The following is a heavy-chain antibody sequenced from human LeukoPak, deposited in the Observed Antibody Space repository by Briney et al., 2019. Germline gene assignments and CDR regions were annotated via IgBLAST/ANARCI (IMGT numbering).Heavy chain of an antibody. V-gene: IGHV3-23*01. CDR3: AKGSGIGAGTSFYFDY. CDR1: GFTFSSYA. Sequence: PGGSLRLSCAASGFTFSSYAMSWVRQAPGRGLEWVSTLSGSGANTYYADSVKGRFTISRDNSKNTLYLQMNSLRAEDTAVYYCAKGSGIGAGTSFYFDYWGQGTLVTVSS. J-gene: IGHJ4*02. CDR2: LSGSGANT. D-gene: IGHD6-19*01.